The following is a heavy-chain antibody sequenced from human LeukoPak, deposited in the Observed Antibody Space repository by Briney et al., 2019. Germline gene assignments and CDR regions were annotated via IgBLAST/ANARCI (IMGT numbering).Heavy chain of an antibody. CDR2: VSGSASST. J-gene: IGHJ6*03. CDR3: AHPLDTTGGYYYMDV. D-gene: IGHD5-18*01. CDR1: GFSFTSYA. V-gene: IGHV3-23*01. Sequence: GGSLRLSWAPSGFSFTSYATSSVRQAPGKGLEWVSAVSGSASSTYYADSVKGRFTIPRDNAKNTLHLTMNSLRAEPTASYYCAHPLDTTGGYYYMDVWGKGTTVTVSS.